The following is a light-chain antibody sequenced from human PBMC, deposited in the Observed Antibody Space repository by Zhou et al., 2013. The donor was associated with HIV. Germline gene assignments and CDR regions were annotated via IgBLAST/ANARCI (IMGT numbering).Light chain of an antibody. CDR3: QQTYSPAIT. J-gene: IGKJ5*01. Sequence: DIQMTQSPSSLSASVGDRVTITCRASQSISTYLNWYQQKLGKAPKLLIYGASNLADGVPSRFSGSGSGTDFALTISSLQAEDCAIYYCQQTYSPAITFGQGTRLEIK. V-gene: IGKV1-39*01. CDR2: GAS. CDR1: QSISTY.